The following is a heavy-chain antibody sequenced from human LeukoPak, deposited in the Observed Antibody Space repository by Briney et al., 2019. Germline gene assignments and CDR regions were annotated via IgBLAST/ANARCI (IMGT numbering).Heavy chain of an antibody. Sequence: ASVKVSCKASGYTFTGYYMHWVRQAPGQGLEWMGWINPNSGGTNYAQKFQGRVTMTRDTSISTAYMELSRLRSDDTAVYYCANRLGYCSGGSCPQGDNWGQGTLVTVSS. CDR3: ANRLGYCSGGSCPQGDN. D-gene: IGHD2-15*01. J-gene: IGHJ4*02. CDR2: INPNSGGT. V-gene: IGHV1-2*02. CDR1: GYTFTGYY.